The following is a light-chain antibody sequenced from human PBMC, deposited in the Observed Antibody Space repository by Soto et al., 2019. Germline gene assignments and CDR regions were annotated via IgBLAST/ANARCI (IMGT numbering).Light chain of an antibody. CDR2: VNSDGSH. J-gene: IGLJ2*01. Sequence: QSVLTQSPSASASLGASVKLTCTLSSGHSNYAIAWHQQQPEKGPRYLMKVNSDGSHSQGDGIPDRFSGSNSGAERYLTISSLESEDEADYYCQTWGTGIVVFGGGTQLTVL. CDR1: SGHSNYA. V-gene: IGLV4-69*01. CDR3: QTWGTGIVV.